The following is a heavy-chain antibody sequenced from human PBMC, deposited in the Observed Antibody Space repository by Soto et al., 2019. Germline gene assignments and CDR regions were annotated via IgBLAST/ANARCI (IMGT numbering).Heavy chain of an antibody. Sequence: ETLSLTCAVSGGSISSSSYYWGWIRQPPGKGLDGIGSIYYSGSTYYHPSLKSRVTISVDTSKTQFSLNLTSVTAADPAVYYCASFPAGIAVAGFDYWSQGTPVPVSS. D-gene: IGHD6-19*01. CDR2: IYYSGST. J-gene: IGHJ4*02. CDR3: ASFPAGIAVAGFDY. CDR1: GGSISSSSYY. V-gene: IGHV4-39*01.